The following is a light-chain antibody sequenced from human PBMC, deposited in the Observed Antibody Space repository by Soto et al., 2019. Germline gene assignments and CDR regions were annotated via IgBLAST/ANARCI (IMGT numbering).Light chain of an antibody. CDR3: ASYASTTTLGV. CDR2: DVT. CDR1: RSDVGGYNY. V-gene: IGLV2-14*01. J-gene: IGLJ1*01. Sequence: QSVLTQPASVSGSPGQSITISCTGTRSDVGGYNYASWYQQHPGKAPKLTIYDVTNRPSGVSNRFSGSKSGNAASLTISGLQAEDEADYYCASYASTTTLGVFGTG.